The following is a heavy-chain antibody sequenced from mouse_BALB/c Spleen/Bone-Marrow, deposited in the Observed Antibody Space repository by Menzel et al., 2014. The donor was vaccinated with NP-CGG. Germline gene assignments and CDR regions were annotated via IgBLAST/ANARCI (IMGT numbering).Heavy chain of an antibody. Sequence: QVQPQQSGSELVKPGASVRISCKTSGYTITSYYIHWVKQRAGQGLERIGWIYPGNVNTIYNEKFEGKATLTADKSSSTAYMHLSSLTSEDSAVYFCARGDYYRSLMDYWGQGTSVTVSS. CDR3: ARGDYYRSLMDY. D-gene: IGHD2-14*01. J-gene: IGHJ4*01. CDR1: GYTITSYY. V-gene: IGHV1S50*01. CDR2: IYPGNVNT.